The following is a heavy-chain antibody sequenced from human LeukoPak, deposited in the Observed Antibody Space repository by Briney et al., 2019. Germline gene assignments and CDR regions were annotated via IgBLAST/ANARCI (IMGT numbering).Heavy chain of an antibody. J-gene: IGHJ4*02. V-gene: IGHV4-59*01. Sequence: PSATLFLTCIVSGGSISTYYWSWVRQSPGKGLEWIGCVQYSGNTKYNPLFKSRVTISVDTSKNQFPLRLSSVTTADTAMYFCARGINVGATSYWGQGTLVTVSA. CDR2: VQYSGNT. CDR3: ARGINVGATSY. CDR1: GGSISTYY. D-gene: IGHD1-26*01.